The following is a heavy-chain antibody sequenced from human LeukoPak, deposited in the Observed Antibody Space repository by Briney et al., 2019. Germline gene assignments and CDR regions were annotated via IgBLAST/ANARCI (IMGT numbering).Heavy chain of an antibody. CDR3: ARVVSAYYFDY. Sequence: GRSLRLSCAASGFTFSSYAMHWVRQTPGKGLAWVAVISYDGSNKYYADSVKGRFTISRDNSKNTLYLQMNSLRAEDTAVYYCARVVSAYYFDYWGQGTLVTVSS. CDR2: ISYDGSNK. J-gene: IGHJ4*02. V-gene: IGHV3-30-3*01. D-gene: IGHD5/OR15-5a*01. CDR1: GFTFSSYA.